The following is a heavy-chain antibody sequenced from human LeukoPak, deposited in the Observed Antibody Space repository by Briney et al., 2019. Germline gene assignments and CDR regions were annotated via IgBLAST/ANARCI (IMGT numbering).Heavy chain of an antibody. CDR3: ARVGRWSNQAFDY. V-gene: IGHV1-24*01. CDR1: GYTLTELS. J-gene: IGHJ4*02. CDR2: FDPEDGET. Sequence: ASVKVSCKVSGYTLTELSMHWVRQAPGKGLEWMGGFDPEDGETIYAQKFQGRVTMTRDTSTSTVYMELSSLRSEDTAVYYCARVGRWSNQAFDYWGQGTLVTVSS. D-gene: IGHD4-23*01.